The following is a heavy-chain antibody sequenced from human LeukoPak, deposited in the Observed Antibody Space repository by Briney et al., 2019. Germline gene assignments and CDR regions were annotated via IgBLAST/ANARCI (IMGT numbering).Heavy chain of an antibody. D-gene: IGHD6-13*01. CDR3: ARRGGSSWSSFDF. CDR2: ISGFGGST. V-gene: IGHV3-23*01. J-gene: IGHJ4*02. CDR1: GFIFQNYA. Sequence: GGSLRLSCAASGFIFQNYAMNWVRQAPGKGLEWVSGISGFGGSTYYAASVKGRFAISRDNSGNALFLQLTNLRVEDSAVYFCARRGGSSWSSFDFWGQGTVVGVSS.